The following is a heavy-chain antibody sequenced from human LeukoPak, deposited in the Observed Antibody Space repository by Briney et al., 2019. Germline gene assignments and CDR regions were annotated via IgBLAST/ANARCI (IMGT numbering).Heavy chain of an antibody. Sequence: SFKASGYTFSSYAMHWVRQAPGKGLEWVAVISYDGSNKYYADSVKGRFTISRDNSKNTLYLQMNSLRAEDTAVYYCARAGLVPAANRGYYYGMDVWGQGTTVTVSS. CDR1: GYTFSSYA. J-gene: IGHJ6*02. CDR3: ARAGLVPAANRGYYYGMDV. V-gene: IGHV3-30*04. D-gene: IGHD2-2*01. CDR2: ISYDGSNK.